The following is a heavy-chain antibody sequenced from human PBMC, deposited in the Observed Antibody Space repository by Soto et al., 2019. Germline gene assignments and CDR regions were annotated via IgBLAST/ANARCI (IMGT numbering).Heavy chain of an antibody. J-gene: IGHJ6*02. CDR2: IIPIFGTA. D-gene: IGHD6-6*01. CDR1: GCTFSSYA. CDR3: AGGGWGSSNYYYGMDV. Sequence: SVKVSCKASGCTFSSYAISWVRQAPGQGLEWMGGIIPIFGTANCAQKFQGRVTITADESTSTAYMELSSLRSEDTAVYYCAGGGWGSSNYYYGMDVWGQGTTVTVSS. V-gene: IGHV1-69*13.